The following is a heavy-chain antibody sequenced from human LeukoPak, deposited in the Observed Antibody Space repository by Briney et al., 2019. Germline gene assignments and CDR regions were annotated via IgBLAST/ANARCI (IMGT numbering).Heavy chain of an antibody. D-gene: IGHD3-10*01. V-gene: IGHV4-34*01. CDR2: INHSGST. CDR1: GGSFSGYY. CDR3: ARLTHYYGSGNAY. J-gene: IGHJ4*02. Sequence: PSETLSLTCAVYGGSFSGYYWSWIRQPPGKGLERIGEINHSGSTNYNPSLKSRVTISVDTSKNQFSLKLSSVTAADTAVYYCARLTHYYGSGNAYWGQGALVTVSS.